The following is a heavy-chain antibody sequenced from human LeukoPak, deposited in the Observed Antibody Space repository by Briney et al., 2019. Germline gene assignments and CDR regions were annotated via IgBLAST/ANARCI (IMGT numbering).Heavy chain of an antibody. J-gene: IGHJ6*02. CDR1: GGTFSSYA. Sequence: SMKVSCKASGGTFSSYAISWVRQAPGQGLEWMGRIIPIFGIANYAQKFQGRVTITADKSTSTAYMELSSLRSEDTAVYYCARDLGYYDCSAWVHYYYYGMDVWGQGTTVTVSS. V-gene: IGHV1-69*04. CDR3: ARDLGYYDCSAWVHYYYYGMDV. CDR2: IIPIFGIA. D-gene: IGHD3-22*01.